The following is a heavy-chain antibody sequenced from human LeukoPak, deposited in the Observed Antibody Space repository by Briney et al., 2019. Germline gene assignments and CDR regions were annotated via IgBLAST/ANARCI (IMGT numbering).Heavy chain of an antibody. CDR3: ARARVEMATIFWFDP. CDR1: GYSFTTYS. CDR2: ISAYNGNT. V-gene: IGHV1-18*01. Sequence: ASVKVSCKASGYSFTTYSIIWVRQAPGQGLEWMGWISAYNGNTNYAQKLQGRVTMTTDTSTSTAYMELRSLRSDDTAVYYCARARVEMATIFWFDPWGQGTLVTVSS. D-gene: IGHD5-24*01. J-gene: IGHJ5*02.